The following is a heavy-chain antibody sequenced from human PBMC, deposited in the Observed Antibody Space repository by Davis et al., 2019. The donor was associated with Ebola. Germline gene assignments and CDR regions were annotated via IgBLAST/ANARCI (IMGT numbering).Heavy chain of an antibody. D-gene: IGHD2-2*02. CDR1: GFTFSVSA. Sequence: GGSLRLSCATSGFTFSVSAIHWVRQASGKGLEWVGRIRTRSNSYATAYAASVKGRFTISRDDSKNTAYLQMNSLKTEDTAVYYCTSRRYQLLYEYYYYYMDVWGKGTTVTVSS. J-gene: IGHJ6*03. V-gene: IGHV3-73*01. CDR2: IRTRSNSYAT. CDR3: TSRRYQLLYEYYYYYMDV.